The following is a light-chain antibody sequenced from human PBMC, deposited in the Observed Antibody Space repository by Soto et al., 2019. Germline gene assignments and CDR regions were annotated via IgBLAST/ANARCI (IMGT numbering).Light chain of an antibody. J-gene: IGKJ5*01. V-gene: IGKV1D-12*01. CDR1: QDIGSW. CDR3: QQANRLPIT. CDR2: GAS. Sequence: DIQMTQSPSVVSASVGDRVSITCRASQDIGSWLAWYQQKPGKAPKLLIYGASTLQSGVPSRFSGSGSATEFTLTISSLQPEDFASYYCQQANRLPITFGQGTRLEI.